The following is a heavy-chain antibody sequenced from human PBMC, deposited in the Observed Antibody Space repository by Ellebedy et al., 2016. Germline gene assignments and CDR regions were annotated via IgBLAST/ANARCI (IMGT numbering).Heavy chain of an antibody. Sequence: GGSLRLXCAASGFTFDGYAMHWVRQAPGKGLEWVSSISWNSGTIGYADSVKGRFTISRDNSNNNVFLQMNSLKAEDTGVYYCARDGALTGTGSYFDFWGQGTVVTVAS. CDR2: ISWNSGTI. CDR1: GFTFDGYA. D-gene: IGHD1-1*01. J-gene: IGHJ4*02. CDR3: ARDGALTGTGSYFDF. V-gene: IGHV3-9*01.